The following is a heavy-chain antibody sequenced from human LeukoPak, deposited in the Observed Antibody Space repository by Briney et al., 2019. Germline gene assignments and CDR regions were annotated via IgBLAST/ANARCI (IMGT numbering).Heavy chain of an antibody. Sequence: SETLSLTCTVSGGSISSYYWSWIRQPPGKGLEWIGYIYYSGSTNYNPSLKSRVHISVDTSKNQFSLKLSSVTAADTAVYYCARDYGDDAFDIWGQGTMVTVSS. D-gene: IGHD4-17*01. J-gene: IGHJ3*02. CDR2: IYYSGST. V-gene: IGHV4-59*12. CDR1: GGSISSYY. CDR3: ARDYGDDAFDI.